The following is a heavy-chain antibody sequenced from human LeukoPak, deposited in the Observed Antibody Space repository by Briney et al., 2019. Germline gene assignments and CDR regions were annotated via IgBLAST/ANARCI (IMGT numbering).Heavy chain of an antibody. CDR2: ISGSGGST. V-gene: IGHV3-23*01. CDR3: AKDEKWLRLTGITDY. CDR1: GFTFSSYA. Sequence: GGSLRLSCAASGFTFSSYAMSWVCQAPGKGLEWVSAISGSGGSTYYADSVKGRFTISRDNSKNTLYLQMNSLRAEDTAVYYCAKDEKWLRLTGITDYWGQGTLVTVSS. D-gene: IGHD5-12*01. J-gene: IGHJ4*02.